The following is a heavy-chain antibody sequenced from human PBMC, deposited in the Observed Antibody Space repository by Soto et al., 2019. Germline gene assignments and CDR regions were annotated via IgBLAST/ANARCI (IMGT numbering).Heavy chain of an antibody. CDR1: GFTFSGYY. CDR2: ISSSSSYT. CDR3: AAHYYDSSGYYYVPSFDY. V-gene: IGHV3-11*06. D-gene: IGHD3-22*01. Sequence: GGSLRLSCAASGFTFSGYYMSWIRQAPGKGLEWVSYISSSSSYTNYADSVKGRFTISRDNAKNSLYLQMNSLRAEDTAVYYCAAHYYDSSGYYYVPSFDYWGQGTLVTVSS. J-gene: IGHJ4*02.